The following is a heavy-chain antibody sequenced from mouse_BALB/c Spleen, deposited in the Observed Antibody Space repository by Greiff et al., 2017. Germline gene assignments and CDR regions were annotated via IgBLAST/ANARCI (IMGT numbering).Heavy chain of an antibody. CDR1: GYTFTSYW. CDR3: TRWGTGTGAMDY. Sequence: VQLQQPGAELVRPGASVKLSCKASGYTFTSYWINWVKQRPGQGLEWIGNIYPSDSYTNYNQKFKDKATLTVDKSSSTAYMQLSSPTSEDSAVYYCTRWGTGTGAMDYWGQGTSVTVSS. J-gene: IGHJ4*01. D-gene: IGHD4-1*01. V-gene: IGHV1-69*02. CDR2: IYPSDSYT.